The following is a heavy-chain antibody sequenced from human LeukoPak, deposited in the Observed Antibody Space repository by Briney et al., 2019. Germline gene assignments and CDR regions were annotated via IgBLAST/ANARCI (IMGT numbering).Heavy chain of an antibody. V-gene: IGHV4-4*02. Sequence: PSETLSLTCAVSGGSISSSNWWSWVRQPPGKGLEWIGEIYHSGSTNYNPSLKSRVTISVDTSKNQFSLKLSSVTAADTAVYYCARHGTSGTNLNWFDPWGQGTLVTVSS. D-gene: IGHD1-1*01. CDR1: GGSISSSNW. J-gene: IGHJ5*02. CDR3: ARHGTSGTNLNWFDP. CDR2: IYHSGST.